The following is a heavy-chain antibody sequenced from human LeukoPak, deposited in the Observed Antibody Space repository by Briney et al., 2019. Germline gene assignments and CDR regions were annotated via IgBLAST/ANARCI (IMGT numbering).Heavy chain of an antibody. CDR2: ISYDGSNK. D-gene: IGHD3-22*01. J-gene: IGHJ4*02. Sequence: GGSLRLSCAASGFTFSSYGMHWVRQAPGKGLEWVAVISYDGSNKYYADSVKGRFTISRDNSKNTLYLQMNSLRAEDTAVYYCAKDLRYYDSSGTDYWGQGTLVTVSS. CDR3: AKDLRYYDSSGTDY. V-gene: IGHV3-30*18. CDR1: GFTFSSYG.